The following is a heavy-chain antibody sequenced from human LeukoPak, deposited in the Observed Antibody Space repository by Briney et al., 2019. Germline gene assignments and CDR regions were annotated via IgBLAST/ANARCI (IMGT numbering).Heavy chain of an antibody. CDR2: IHYSGST. CDR3: ARGRVSSSTWHSTYYYYFYMDV. D-gene: IGHD4-11*01. J-gene: IGHJ6*03. Sequence: PSETLSLTCTVSGGSISSYYWSLIRQPPGKGLEWIGYIHYSGSTNYNPSLKSRVTISVDMSKNQFSLKLSSVTAADTAVYFCARGRVSSSTWHSTYYYYFYMDVWGKGTTVTVSS. V-gene: IGHV4-59*01. CDR1: GGSISSYY.